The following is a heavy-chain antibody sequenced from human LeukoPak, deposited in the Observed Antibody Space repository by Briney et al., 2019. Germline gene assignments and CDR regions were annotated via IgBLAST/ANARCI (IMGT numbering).Heavy chain of an antibody. D-gene: IGHD5-18*01. CDR3: ARARRDSFKVSQLWYLNY. V-gene: IGHV3-74*01. J-gene: IGHJ4*02. CDR2: INSDGSST. Sequence: GGSLRLSCAASGFTFSSYWMHWVRQAPGKGLVWVSRINSDGSSTSYADSVKGRFTISRDNAKNTLYLQMNSLRAEDTAVYYCARARRDSFKVSQLWYLNYWGQGTLVTASS. CDR1: GFTFSSYW.